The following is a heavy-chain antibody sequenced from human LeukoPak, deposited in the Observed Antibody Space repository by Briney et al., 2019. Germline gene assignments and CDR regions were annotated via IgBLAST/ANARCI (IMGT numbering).Heavy chain of an antibody. D-gene: IGHD3-3*01. CDR1: GFLSSDSA. Sequence: QPGGSLRLSCTVSGFLSSDSAIHWVRQAAGKGLEWVGRIRSKANSDETAYAASVKGRFTISRDDSKDTAYLQMHSLKPEDTAVYHCTSPAHDFDFWSGYYSVWGRGAQVTVSS. V-gene: IGHV3-73*01. CDR3: TSPAHDFDFWSGYYSV. J-gene: IGHJ4*01. CDR2: IRSKANSDET.